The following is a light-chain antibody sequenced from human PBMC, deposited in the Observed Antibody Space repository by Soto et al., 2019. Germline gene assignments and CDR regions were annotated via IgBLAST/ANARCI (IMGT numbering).Light chain of an antibody. Sequence: EIVLTQSPATLSLSPGERATLSCRASQSVSSYLAWYQQKPGQAPRLLIYDASNRATGIPARFSGSGSGTDCTLTISSLEPEDFGVYYCQQRSNWPPWTFGQGTKVEIK. V-gene: IGKV3-11*01. J-gene: IGKJ1*01. CDR1: QSVSSY. CDR2: DAS. CDR3: QQRSNWPPWT.